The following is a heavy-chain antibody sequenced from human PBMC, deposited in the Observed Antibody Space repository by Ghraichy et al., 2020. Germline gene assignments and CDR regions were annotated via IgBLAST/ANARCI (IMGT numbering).Heavy chain of an antibody. D-gene: IGHD6-19*01. J-gene: IGHJ3*02. CDR2: INPNSGGT. Sequence: ASVKVSCKASRYSFTDYYMHWVRQAPGQGLEWMGWINPNSGGTIYAQKFQGRVTMTRDTTISTAYMELSRLRSDDTAVYYCARGGYSTGWYDELGAFDIWGQGTMVTVSS. V-gene: IGHV1-2*02. CDR1: RYSFTDYY. CDR3: ARGGYSTGWYDELGAFDI.